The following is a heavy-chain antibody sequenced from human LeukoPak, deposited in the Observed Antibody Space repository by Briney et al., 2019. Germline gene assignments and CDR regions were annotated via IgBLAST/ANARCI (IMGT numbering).Heavy chain of an antibody. V-gene: IGHV1-69*06. CDR2: IIPIFGTA. D-gene: IGHD3-10*01. CDR3: ARVSYYGSGSYHNEDY. CDR1: GGTFSSYA. J-gene: IGHJ4*02. Sequence: SVKVSCKASGGTFSSYAISWVRQAPGQGLEWMGGIIPIFGTANYAQKFQGRVTITADKSTSTAYMELSSLRSEDTAVYYCARVSYYGSGSYHNEDYWGQGTLVTVSS.